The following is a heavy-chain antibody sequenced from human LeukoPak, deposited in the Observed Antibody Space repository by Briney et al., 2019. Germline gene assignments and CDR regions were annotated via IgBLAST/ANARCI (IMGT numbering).Heavy chain of an antibody. V-gene: IGHV4-38-2*02. CDR1: DYSISSGYY. Sequence: PSETLSLTCRVSDYSISSGYYWGWIRQPPGKGLDWIGSVYHSATTYYNPSLKSRVTISVDTSKNQFSLKLSSVTAADTAVYYCSRDETYSSDWQSNHYHYYMDVWGKGTTVTVSS. CDR3: SRDETYSSDWQSNHYHYYMDV. J-gene: IGHJ6*03. CDR2: VYHSATT. D-gene: IGHD6-19*01.